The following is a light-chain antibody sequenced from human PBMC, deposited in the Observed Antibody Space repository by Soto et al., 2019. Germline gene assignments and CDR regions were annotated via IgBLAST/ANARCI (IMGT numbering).Light chain of an antibody. Sequence: QSVLTQPPSVSAAPGQKVTISCSGSSSNIENGYVSWYQQLPGTAPKLLIYDNDKRPPGIPDRFSGSKSGTSATLGITGLQTGDEADYYCGTWDNSLSPWSVVFGGGTKLTVL. CDR2: DND. CDR1: SSNIENGY. CDR3: GTWDNSLSPWSVV. J-gene: IGLJ2*01. V-gene: IGLV1-51*01.